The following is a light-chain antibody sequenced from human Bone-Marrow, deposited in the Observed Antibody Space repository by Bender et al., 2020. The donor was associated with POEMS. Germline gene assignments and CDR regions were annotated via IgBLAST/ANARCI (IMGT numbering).Light chain of an antibody. CDR3: SSFASGSTVV. J-gene: IGLJ2*01. Sequence: QSALTQPASVSGSPGQSITISCTGTSSDVGGYNLVSWYQQHPGKAPKLLIYEVYKRPSGVPDRFSGSKSGTSASLAITGLQAEDEAVYYCSSFASGSTVVFGGGTRVTVL. CDR2: EVY. CDR1: SSDVGGYNL. V-gene: IGLV2-14*02.